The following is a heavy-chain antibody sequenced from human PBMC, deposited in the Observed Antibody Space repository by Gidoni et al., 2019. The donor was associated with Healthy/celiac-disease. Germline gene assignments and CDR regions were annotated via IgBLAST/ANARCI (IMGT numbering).Heavy chain of an antibody. J-gene: IGHJ4*02. CDR2: ISYDGSNK. V-gene: IGHV3-30*18. D-gene: IGHD3-16*01. CDR1: GFTFSSYG. CDR3: ANRGGDEVY. Sequence: QVQLVESGGGVVQPGRSLRLSCAASGFTFSSYGMHWVRQAPGQGLEWVAVISYDGSNKYYADSVKGRFTISRDNSKNTLYLQMNSLRAEDTAVYYCANRGGDEVYWGQGTLVTVSS.